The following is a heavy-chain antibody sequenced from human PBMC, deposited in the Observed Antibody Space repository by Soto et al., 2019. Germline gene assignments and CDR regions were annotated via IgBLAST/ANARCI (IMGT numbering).Heavy chain of an antibody. CDR1: GGTFSSYA. Sequence: SVKVSCKASGGTFSSYAISWVRQAPGQGLEWMGGVIPIFGTANYAQKFQGRVTITADESTSTAYMELSSLRSEDTAVYYCARTPIEPNWFDPWGQGTLVTVSS. CDR3: ARTPIEPNWFDP. J-gene: IGHJ5*02. V-gene: IGHV1-69*13. CDR2: VIPIFGTA. D-gene: IGHD2-15*01.